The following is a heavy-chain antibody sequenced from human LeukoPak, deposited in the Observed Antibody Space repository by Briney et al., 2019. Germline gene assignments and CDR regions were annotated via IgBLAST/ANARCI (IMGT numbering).Heavy chain of an antibody. V-gene: IGHV1-2*06. J-gene: IGHJ4*02. D-gene: IGHD3-22*01. CDR1: GYTFTGYY. Sequence: ASVKVSCKASGYTFTGYYMHWVRQAPGQGLEWMGRISPNSGGTNYAQKFQGRVTMTRDTSISTAYMELSGLRSDDTAVYYCARGVYYDSSGYHGYWGQGTLVTVSS. CDR3: ARGVYYDSSGYHGY. CDR2: ISPNSGGT.